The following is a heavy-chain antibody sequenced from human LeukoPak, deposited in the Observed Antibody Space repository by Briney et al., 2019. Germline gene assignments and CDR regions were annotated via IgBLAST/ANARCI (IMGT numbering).Heavy chain of an antibody. Sequence: GASVKVSCKASGYTFTGYYMHWVRQAPGQGLEWMGWINPNSGGTNYAQKFQGRVTMTRDTSISTAYMELSRLRSDDTAVYYCARTKSNYPAYLDYWGQGTLVTVSS. CDR2: INPNSGGT. V-gene: IGHV1-2*02. D-gene: IGHD4-11*01. J-gene: IGHJ4*02. CDR3: ARTKSNYPAYLDY. CDR1: GYTFTGYY.